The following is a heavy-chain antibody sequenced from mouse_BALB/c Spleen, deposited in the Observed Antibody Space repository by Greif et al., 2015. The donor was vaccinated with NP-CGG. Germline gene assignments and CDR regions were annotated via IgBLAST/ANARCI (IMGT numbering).Heavy chain of an antibody. Sequence: VQLQQSGAELVKPGASVKLSCTASGFNIKDTYMHWVKQRPEQGLEWIGRIDPANGNTKYDPKFQGKATITADTSSNTAYLQLSSLTSEDTAVYYCASWGSSPSMDYWGQGTSVTVSS. CDR1: GFNIKDTY. CDR2: IDPANGNT. D-gene: IGHD1-1*01. J-gene: IGHJ4*01. CDR3: ASWGSSPSMDY. V-gene: IGHV14-3*02.